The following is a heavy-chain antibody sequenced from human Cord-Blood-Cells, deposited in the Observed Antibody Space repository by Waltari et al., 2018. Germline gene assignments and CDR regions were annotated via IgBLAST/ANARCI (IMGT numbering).Heavy chain of an antibody. CDR1: GFTVSSNY. CDR3: ARERLGSRGFDY. Sequence: EVQLVESGGGLIQPGGSLRLSCAASGFTVSSNYMSWVRQDPGKGLEWVTVIYSGGSTYYADSGKGRFTISRDNSKNTLYLQMNSLRAEDTAVYYCARERLGSRGFDYWGQGTLVTVSS. CDR2: IYSGGST. D-gene: IGHD7-27*01. J-gene: IGHJ4*02. V-gene: IGHV3-53*01.